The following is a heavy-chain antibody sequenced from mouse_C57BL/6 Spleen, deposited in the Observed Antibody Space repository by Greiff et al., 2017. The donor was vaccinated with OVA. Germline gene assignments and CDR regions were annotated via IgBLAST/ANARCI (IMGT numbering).Heavy chain of an antibody. Sequence: EVQLQESGPELVKPGASVKISCKASGYTFTDYNMDWVKQSHGKSLEWIGDINPNNGGTIYNQKFKGKATLTVDKSSSTAYMELRSLTSEDTAVYYDGRTLDYYGSPWCLDVWGKGTTVTVSS. D-gene: IGHD1-1*01. V-gene: IGHV1-18*01. CDR3: GRTLDYYGSPWCLDV. CDR1: GYTFTDYN. CDR2: INPNNGGT. J-gene: IGHJ1*03.